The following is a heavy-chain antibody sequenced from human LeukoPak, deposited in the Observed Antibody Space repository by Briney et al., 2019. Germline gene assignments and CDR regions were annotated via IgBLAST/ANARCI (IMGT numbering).Heavy chain of an antibody. D-gene: IGHD6-19*01. V-gene: IGHV6-1*01. J-gene: IGHJ4*02. CDR2: TYYRSKWYN. CDR1: GDTVSSNSAA. CDR3: ARDVAVAGKFDY. Sequence: SQTLSLTCATSGDTVSSNSAAWDWLRQSPSRGLEWLGRTYYRSKWYNEYAVSVKSRITINPDTSKNQFSLQLNSVTPEDTAVYYCARDVAVAGKFDYWGQGTLVTVSS.